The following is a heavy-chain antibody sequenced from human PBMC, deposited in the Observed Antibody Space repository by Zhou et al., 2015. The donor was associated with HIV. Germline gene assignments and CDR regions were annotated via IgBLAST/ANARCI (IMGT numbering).Heavy chain of an antibody. Sequence: QVQLVQSGAEVKKPGSSVKVSCKASGGTFSSYAISWVRQAPGQGLEWMGGIIPIFGTANYAQKFQGRVTITADESTSTAYMELSSLRSEDTAVYYCACEIPYSYCSGGSCYSGAYNWFDPWGQGTLVTVSS. CDR1: GGTFSSYA. D-gene: IGHD2-15*01. J-gene: IGHJ5*02. CDR3: ACEIPYSYCSGGSCYSGAYNWFDP. CDR2: IIPIFGTA. V-gene: IGHV1-69*01.